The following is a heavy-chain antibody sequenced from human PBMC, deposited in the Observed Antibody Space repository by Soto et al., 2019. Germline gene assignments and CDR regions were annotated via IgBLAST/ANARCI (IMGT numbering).Heavy chain of an antibody. V-gene: IGHV1-69*01. D-gene: IGHD2-2*02. J-gene: IGHJ6*02. CDR2: IIPIFGSP. CDR3: AGTGEIPYYHGMDV. CDR1: GGTLRSHA. Sequence: QVQLVQSGAEVKKPGSSVRVFCKASGGTLRSHAINWVRQAQGQGLELMGGIIPIFGSPYYAQKFQGRVTITADESAITAYIELSSLRSEDTAVYYCAGTGEIPYYHGMDVWGQGTTFTVSS.